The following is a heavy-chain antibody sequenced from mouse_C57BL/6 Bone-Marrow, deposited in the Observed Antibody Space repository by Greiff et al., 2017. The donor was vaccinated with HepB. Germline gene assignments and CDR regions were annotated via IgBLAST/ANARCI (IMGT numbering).Heavy chain of an antibody. CDR3: ARRDLLLPYY. J-gene: IGHJ2*01. V-gene: IGHV1-81*01. CDR2: IYPRSGNT. Sequence: VQLQQPGAELVKPGASVKLSCKASGYTFTSYGISWVKQRTGQGLEWIGEIYPRSGNTYYNEKFKGKATLTADKSSSTAYMELRSLTSEDSAVYFCARRDLLLPYYWGQGTTLTVSS. D-gene: IGHD1-1*01. CDR1: GYTFTSYG.